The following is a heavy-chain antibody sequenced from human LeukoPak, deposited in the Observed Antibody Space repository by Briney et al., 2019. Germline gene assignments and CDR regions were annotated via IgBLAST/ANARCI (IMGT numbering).Heavy chain of an antibody. CDR2: IYSGGST. V-gene: IGHV3-53*05. CDR3: AKDLGSSSSYYYYYGMDV. J-gene: IGHJ6*02. Sequence: GGSLRLSCAASGFTVSSNYMSWVRQAPGKGLEWVSVIYSGGSTYYADSVKGRFTISRDNSKNTLYLQMNSLRAEDTAVYYCAKDLGSSSSYYYYYGMDVWGQGTTVTVSS. CDR1: GFTVSSNY. D-gene: IGHD6-13*01.